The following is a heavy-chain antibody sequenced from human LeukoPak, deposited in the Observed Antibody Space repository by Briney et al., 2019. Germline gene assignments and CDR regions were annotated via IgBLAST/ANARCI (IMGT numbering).Heavy chain of an antibody. Sequence: GRSLRLSCAASGFIFSSYGMHWVRQSPGTGLEWVAVISYDGSDTYYTDSVKGRFTISRDNSKNTLYLQMNSLRTEDTAVNYCARGPSYEFWSGYYLDYWGQGTLVTVSA. D-gene: IGHD3-3*01. CDR1: GFIFSSYG. J-gene: IGHJ4*02. CDR2: ISYDGSDT. V-gene: IGHV3-30*03. CDR3: ARGPSYEFWSGYYLDY.